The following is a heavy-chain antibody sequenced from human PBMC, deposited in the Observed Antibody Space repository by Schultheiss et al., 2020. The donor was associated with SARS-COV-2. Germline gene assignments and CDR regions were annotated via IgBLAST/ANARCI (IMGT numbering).Heavy chain of an antibody. V-gene: IGHV3-30-3*01. CDR2: ISYDGSNK. CDR1: GFTFSTYA. CDR3: ARGGTAMVNDY. J-gene: IGHJ4*02. Sequence: GGSLRLSCAASGFTFSTYAMHWVRQAPGKGLEWVAVISYDGSNKYYADSVKGRFTISRDNSKNTLYLQMDSLRAEDTAVYYCARGGTAMVNDYWGQGTLVTVSS. D-gene: IGHD5-18*01.